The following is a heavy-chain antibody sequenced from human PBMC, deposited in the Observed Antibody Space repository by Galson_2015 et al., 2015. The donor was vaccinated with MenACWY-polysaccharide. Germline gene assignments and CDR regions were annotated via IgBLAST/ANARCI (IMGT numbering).Heavy chain of an antibody. V-gene: IGHV4-59*11. J-gene: IGHJ4*02. Sequence: ETLSLTCTVSGGSMTNLYWSWLRQPPGKGLEWIGTIDYNEHTYYKSSLRGRVIISQDRSRNQVFLKLTSVAAADTAVYFCVRDKGTFQTYDSGQGTLGPVSS. CDR1: GGSMTNLY. CDR3: VRDKGTFQTYD. CDR2: IDYNEHT. D-gene: IGHD1-1*01.